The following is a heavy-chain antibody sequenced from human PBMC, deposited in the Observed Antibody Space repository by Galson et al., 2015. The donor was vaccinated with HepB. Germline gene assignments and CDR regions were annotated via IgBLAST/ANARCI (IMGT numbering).Heavy chain of an antibody. D-gene: IGHD4-17*01. J-gene: IGHJ6*02. CDR3: AKDRATMTTGAYYYYYGMDV. V-gene: IGHV3-30*18. Sequence: SLRLPCAASGFTFSSYGMHWVRQAPGKGLEWVALISYDGSNKYYADSVKGRFTISRDNSKNTLYLQMNSPRAEDTAVYFCAKDRATMTTGAYYYYYGMDVWGQGTTVTVSS. CDR1: GFTFSSYG. CDR2: ISYDGSNK.